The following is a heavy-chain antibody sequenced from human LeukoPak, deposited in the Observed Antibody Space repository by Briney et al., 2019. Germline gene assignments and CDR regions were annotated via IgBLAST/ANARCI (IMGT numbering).Heavy chain of an antibody. V-gene: IGHV1-2*06. Sequence: GAPVKVSCKASGYTFTSYGISWVRQAPGQGLEWMGRINPNSGGTNYAQKFQGRVTMTRDTSISTAYMELSRLRSDDTAVYYCARRLVFDAFDIWGQGTMVTVSS. CDR3: ARRLVFDAFDI. CDR1: GYTFTSYG. CDR2: INPNSGGT. J-gene: IGHJ3*02. D-gene: IGHD6-6*01.